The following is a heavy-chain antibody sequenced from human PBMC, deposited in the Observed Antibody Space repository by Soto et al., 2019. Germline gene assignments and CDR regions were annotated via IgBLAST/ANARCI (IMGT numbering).Heavy chain of an antibody. Sequence: KTSETLSLTCTVSDGSISINNYYWSWIRQPPGKGLEWIGYIFSTGTAYYNPSLQSRVTISLDMSKNQFSLKLSSVTAADTAVYYCARAIEFGMDVWGQGTTVTVAS. CDR1: DGSISINNYY. D-gene: IGHD3-10*01. J-gene: IGHJ6*02. CDR2: IFSTGTA. CDR3: ARAIEFGMDV. V-gene: IGHV4-30-4*01.